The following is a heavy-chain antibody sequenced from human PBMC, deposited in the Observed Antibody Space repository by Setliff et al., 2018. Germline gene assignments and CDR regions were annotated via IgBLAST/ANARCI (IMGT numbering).Heavy chain of an antibody. CDR3: TFARDGYDVFDI. D-gene: IGHD5-18*01. J-gene: IGHJ3*02. CDR2: IRGRTDNYTT. CDR1: GFSFSGSA. V-gene: IGHV3-73*01. Sequence: GESLKISCAASGFSFSGSAVYWVRQASVKGLEWIGRIRGRTDNYTTAYAASVRGRFTISRDDSKNTAYLQMNSLKTEDTAVYYCTFARDGYDVFDIWGQGTMVTVSS.